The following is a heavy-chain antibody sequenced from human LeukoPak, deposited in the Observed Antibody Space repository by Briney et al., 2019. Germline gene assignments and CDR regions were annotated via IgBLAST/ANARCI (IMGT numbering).Heavy chain of an antibody. J-gene: IGHJ6*02. CDR2: ISSSGSTI. CDR1: GFTFSSYE. V-gene: IGHV3-48*03. Sequence: GGSLRLSCAASGFTFSSYEMNWVRQAPGKGLEWVSYISSSGSTIYYADSVKGRFTISRDNAKNSLYLQMNSLRAEDTAVYYCARGPYSSSWPRAHGMDVWGQGTTVTVSS. D-gene: IGHD6-13*01. CDR3: ARGPYSSSWPRAHGMDV.